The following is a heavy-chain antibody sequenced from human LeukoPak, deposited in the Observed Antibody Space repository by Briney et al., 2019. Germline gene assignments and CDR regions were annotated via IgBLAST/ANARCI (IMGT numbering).Heavy chain of an antibody. CDR3: AKGLVSYTYYYYGMDV. D-gene: IGHD3-16*02. Sequence: GGSLRLSYAASGFTFDDYAMHWVRQAPGKGLEWVSGISWNSGSIGYADSVKGRFTISRDNAKKSLYLQMNSLRAEDTALYYCAKGLVSYTYYYYGMDVWGQGTTVTVSS. J-gene: IGHJ6*02. CDR2: ISWNSGSI. CDR1: GFTFDDYA. V-gene: IGHV3-9*01.